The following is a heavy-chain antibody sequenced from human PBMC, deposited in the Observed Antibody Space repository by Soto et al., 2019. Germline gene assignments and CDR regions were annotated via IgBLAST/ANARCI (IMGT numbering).Heavy chain of an antibody. V-gene: IGHV3-48*02. CDR2: ISSSSTTI. J-gene: IGHJ4*02. Sequence: PGGSLRLSCAASGFIFSSYSVNWVRQAPGKGLEWVSYISSSSTTIYYAGSVKGRFTISRDNAKNSLYLQMSSLRDEDTAVYYCARGCGGDCFRSDSWGQGTLVTVSS. CDR1: GFIFSSYS. D-gene: IGHD2-21*02. CDR3: ARGCGGDCFRSDS.